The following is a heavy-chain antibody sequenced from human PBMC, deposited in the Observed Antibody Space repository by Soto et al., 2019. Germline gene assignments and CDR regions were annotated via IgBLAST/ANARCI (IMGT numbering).Heavy chain of an antibody. V-gene: IGHV4-30-2*01. D-gene: IGHD2-15*01. CDR3: ARAGYCSGGSCYSRFDY. Sequence: SETLSLTCAVSGGSISSGGYSWSWIRQPPGKGLEWIGYIYHSGSTYYNPSLKSRVTISVDRSKNQFSLKLSSVTAADTAVYYCARAGYCSGGSCYSRFDYWGQGTLVTVSS. CDR1: GGSISSGGYS. CDR2: IYHSGST. J-gene: IGHJ4*02.